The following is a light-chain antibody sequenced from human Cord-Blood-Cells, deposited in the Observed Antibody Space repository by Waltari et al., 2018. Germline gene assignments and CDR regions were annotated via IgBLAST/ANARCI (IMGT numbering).Light chain of an antibody. Sequence: EIVLTQSPAPLSLSPGERATLPCRASQSVSSYLAWYQQKPGQAPRLLIYDASNRATGIPARFSGSGSWTDFTLTISSLEAEDFAVYYCQQRSNWPLTFGGGTKVEIK. V-gene: IGKV3-11*01. CDR1: QSVSSY. CDR2: DAS. CDR3: QQRSNWPLT. J-gene: IGKJ4*01.